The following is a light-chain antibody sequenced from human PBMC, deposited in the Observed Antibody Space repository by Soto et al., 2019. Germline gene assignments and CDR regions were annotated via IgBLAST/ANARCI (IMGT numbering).Light chain of an antibody. Sequence: EIVLTQSPGTLPLSPGERATLSCRASQSVSSSYLAWYQQKPGQAPRLLIYGASSRATGIPDRFSDSGSGTDCTLPISRLEAEDVAVYYCQQYGSSPLTFGGGTKVVIK. CDR2: GAS. J-gene: IGKJ4*01. CDR1: QSVSSSY. CDR3: QQYGSSPLT. V-gene: IGKV3-20*01.